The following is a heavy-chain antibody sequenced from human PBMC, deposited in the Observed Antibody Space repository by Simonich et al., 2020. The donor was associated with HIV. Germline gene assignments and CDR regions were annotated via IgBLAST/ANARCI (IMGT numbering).Heavy chain of an antibody. CDR1: GGSFSGYY. CDR2: INHGGST. CDR3: ARGFYQRLYYFDY. Sequence: QVQLQQWGAGLLKPSETLSLTCAVYGGSFSGYYWSWIRQPPGKGLEGIGEINHGGSTNHNPSLKSRVTISVDTSKNQFSLKLSSVTAADTAVYYCARGFYQRLYYFDYWGQGTLVTVSS. V-gene: IGHV4-34*01. J-gene: IGHJ4*02. D-gene: IGHD2-2*01.